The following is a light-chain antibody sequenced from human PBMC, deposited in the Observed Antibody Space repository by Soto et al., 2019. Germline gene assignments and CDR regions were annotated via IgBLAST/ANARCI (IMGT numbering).Light chain of an antibody. J-gene: IGKJ4*01. CDR2: DAS. CDR1: QSVRTY. CDR3: HQRSKGPLT. Sequence: EIVLTPSPATLPLSPGERATRSCMAIQSVRTYLAWYKQKPGQAPRLLIYDASNRATDIPVRFSGSGSGTDFTLTISSLDPEDFAVYYCHQRSKGPLTGGGGTKVEIK. V-gene: IGKV3-11*01.